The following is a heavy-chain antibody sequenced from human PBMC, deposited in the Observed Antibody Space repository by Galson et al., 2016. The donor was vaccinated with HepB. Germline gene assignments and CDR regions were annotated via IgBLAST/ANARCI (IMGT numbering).Heavy chain of an antibody. Sequence: SLRLSCAASGFAFTNYWMNWVRQAPGKGLVWVSRISGDGSRVNYADFVKGRVTLTRDNAKDTLYVQMNSLRAEDTAVYYCARDFSSYDEYFDLWGQGTLVTVSS. V-gene: IGHV3-74*01. CDR1: GFAFTNYW. J-gene: IGHJ4*02. CDR2: ISGDGSRV. D-gene: IGHD3-3*01. CDR3: ARDFSSYDEYFDL.